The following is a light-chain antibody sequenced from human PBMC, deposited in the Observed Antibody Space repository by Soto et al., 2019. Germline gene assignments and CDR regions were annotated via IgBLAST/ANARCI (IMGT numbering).Light chain of an antibody. J-gene: IGKJ3*01. CDR3: QQDISFPFT. CDR1: QGISNW. CDR2: AAS. V-gene: IGKV1-12*01. Sequence: DIQMTQSPSSVSASVGDRVTISCRASQGISNWLAWYQQKPGKAPELLIYAASSLQSGVPSRFSGSGSGTDFTLTINSLQPEDVGTYYCQQDISFPFTLGPGTKVDIK.